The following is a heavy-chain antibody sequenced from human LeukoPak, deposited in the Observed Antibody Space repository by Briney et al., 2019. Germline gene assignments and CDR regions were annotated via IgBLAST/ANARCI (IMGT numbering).Heavy chain of an antibody. CDR2: ISYDGSNK. CDR1: GFNFRDYG. V-gene: IGHV3-30*18. Sequence: GGSLRLSCAASGFNFRDYGIHWVRQAPGKGLEWVAVISYDGSNKYYADSVKGRFTISRDNSKNTLYLQMNSLRAEDTAVYYCAKDGVWGTFDYWGQGTLVTVSS. CDR3: AKDGVWGTFDY. D-gene: IGHD3-16*01. J-gene: IGHJ4*02.